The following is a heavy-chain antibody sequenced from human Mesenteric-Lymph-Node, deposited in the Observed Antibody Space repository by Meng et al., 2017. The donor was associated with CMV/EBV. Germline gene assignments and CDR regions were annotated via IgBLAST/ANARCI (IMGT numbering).Heavy chain of an antibody. V-gene: IGHV3-11*04. J-gene: IGHJ5*02. D-gene: IGHD6-13*01. CDR2: ISSSGSTI. CDR1: GFTFSDYY. CDR3: ARRVRAAAANWFDP. Sequence: GESLKISCAASGFTFSDYYMSWIRQAPGKGLEWVSYISSSGSTIYYADSVKGRFTISRDNAKNSLYLQMNSLRAEDTAVYYCARRVRAAAANWFDPWGQGTLVTVSS.